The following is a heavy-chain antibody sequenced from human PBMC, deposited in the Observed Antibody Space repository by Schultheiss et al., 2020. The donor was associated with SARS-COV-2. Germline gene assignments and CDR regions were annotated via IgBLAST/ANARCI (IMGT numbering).Heavy chain of an antibody. J-gene: IGHJ4*02. Sequence: ASVKVSCKASGYSFTEYYIHWVRQAPGQGLEWMGWINPNSGDTRYAQKFQGRVTMSRDTSISTVYVELSRLGSDDTAMYYCARDPKEYSGYEYDYWGQGTLVTVSS. CDR2: INPNSGDT. CDR3: ARDPKEYSGYEYDY. CDR1: GYSFTEYY. V-gene: IGHV1-2*02. D-gene: IGHD5-12*01.